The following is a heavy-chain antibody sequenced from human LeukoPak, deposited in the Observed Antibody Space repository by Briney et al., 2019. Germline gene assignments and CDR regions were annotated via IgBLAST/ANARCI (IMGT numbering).Heavy chain of an antibody. J-gene: IGHJ4*02. D-gene: IGHD3-10*01. CDR1: GYIFASYG. CDR2: ISAYNGDT. Sequence: GASVKVSCKASGYIFASYGISWVRQAPGQGLEWMGWISAYNGDTKYAQNLQGRVTLNTDTSTGTAYIELRSLTSDDTALYYCARDTALIITPGGPDYWGRGTLITVSS. CDR3: ARDTALIITPGGPDY. V-gene: IGHV1-18*01.